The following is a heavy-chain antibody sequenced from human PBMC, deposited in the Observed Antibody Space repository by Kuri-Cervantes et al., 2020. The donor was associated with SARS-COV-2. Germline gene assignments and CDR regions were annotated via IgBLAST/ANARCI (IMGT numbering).Heavy chain of an antibody. D-gene: IGHD2/OR15-2a*01. Sequence: ASVKVSCKASGYTFISYGITWVRQAPGQGLEWMGWISPYNDKTSYAEKFQGRVTMTTITSSTTAYMELRSLRSDDTAVYYCARVLFLQVEAHFDYWGQGSLVTVSS. J-gene: IGHJ4*02. CDR2: ISPYNDKT. V-gene: IGHV1-18*01. CDR1: GYTFISYG. CDR3: ARVLFLQVEAHFDY.